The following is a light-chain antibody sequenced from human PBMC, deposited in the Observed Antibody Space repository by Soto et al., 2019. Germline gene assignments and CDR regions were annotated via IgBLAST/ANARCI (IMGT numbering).Light chain of an antibody. CDR1: QAIRSW. CDR2: GAS. CDR3: QQTNSFPRT. J-gene: IGKJ1*01. Sequence: DIQMTQSPSSVSASVGDRVTITCRASQAIRSWLAWHQQEPGKAPKLLIYGASSLQSGVPSRFSGSGSGTDFTLTISSLQPEDFATYYCQQTNSFPRTFGQGTKVEIK. V-gene: IGKV1-12*01.